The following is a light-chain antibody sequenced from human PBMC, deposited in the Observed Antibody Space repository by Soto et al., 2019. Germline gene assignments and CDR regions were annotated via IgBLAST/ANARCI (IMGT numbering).Light chain of an antibody. CDR1: QSVAAD. Sequence: EIVMTQSPATLSVSPGEGATLSCRASQSVAADLAWYHQKAGQAPRLLIYGASTRATGIPARFSGSGSGTDFTLTISSLQSEDFGVYYCQQYHKWPPLTFGGGTKVEIK. V-gene: IGKV3-15*01. J-gene: IGKJ4*01. CDR3: QQYHKWPPLT. CDR2: GAS.